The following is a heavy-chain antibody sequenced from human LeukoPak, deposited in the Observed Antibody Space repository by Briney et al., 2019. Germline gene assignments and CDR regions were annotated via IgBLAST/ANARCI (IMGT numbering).Heavy chain of an antibody. CDR1: GYTFTSYY. CDR3: ARVSVGATMLAYFDY. Sequence: ASVKVSCKASGYTFTSYYMHWVRQAPGQGLEWMGIINPSGGSTSYAQKFQGRVTMTRDTSISTAYMELSSLRSEDTAMYYCARVSVGATMLAYFDYWGQGTLVTVSS. CDR2: INPSGGST. V-gene: IGHV1-46*01. J-gene: IGHJ4*02. D-gene: IGHD1-26*01.